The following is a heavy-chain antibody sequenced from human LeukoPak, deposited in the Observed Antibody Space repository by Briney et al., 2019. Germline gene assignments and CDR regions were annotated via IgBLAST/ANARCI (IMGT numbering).Heavy chain of an antibody. CDR1: GFTFSSYS. CDR3: ARDREGWELPTHTFGY. V-gene: IGHV3-21*01. Sequence: NPGGSLRLSCAASGFTFSSYSMNWVRQAPGKGLEWVSSISSSSSYIYYADSVKGRFTISRDNAKNSLYLQMNSLRAEDTAVYYCARDREGWELPTHTFGYWGQGTLVTVSS. D-gene: IGHD1-26*01. CDR2: ISSSSSYI. J-gene: IGHJ4*02.